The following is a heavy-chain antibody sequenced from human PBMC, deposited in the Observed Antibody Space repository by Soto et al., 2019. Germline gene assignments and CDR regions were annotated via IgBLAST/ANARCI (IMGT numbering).Heavy chain of an antibody. CDR2: ISAHNGDT. CDR1: GYTFTSHG. CDR3: ARMVRGSNIDYYYYMDV. J-gene: IGHJ6*03. D-gene: IGHD3-10*01. V-gene: IGHV1-18*01. Sequence: QVHPVQSGGEVKKPGASVKVSCKASGYTFTSHGISWVRQAPGHGLEWMGWISAHNGDTNYAQKLQGRVTVTTDTPTNTAYMELRGLRSEDTAVYYCARMVRGSNIDYYYYMDVWGKGTTVTVSS.